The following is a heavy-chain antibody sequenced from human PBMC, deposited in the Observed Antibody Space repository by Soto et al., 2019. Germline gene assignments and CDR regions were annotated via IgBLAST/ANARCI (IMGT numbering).Heavy chain of an antibody. CDR2: INHSGST. D-gene: IGHD2-2*01. CDR1: GGSFSGYY. Sequence: QVQLQQWGAGLLKPSESLSLTCAVYGGSFSGYYWSWIRQPPGKGLEWIGEINHSGSTNYNPSLKSRVTISVDTSKNQFSLKLCSVTAADTAVYYCARGYSQYCSSTSCSNNWFDPWGQGTLVTVSS. J-gene: IGHJ5*02. CDR3: ARGYSQYCSSTSCSNNWFDP. V-gene: IGHV4-34*01.